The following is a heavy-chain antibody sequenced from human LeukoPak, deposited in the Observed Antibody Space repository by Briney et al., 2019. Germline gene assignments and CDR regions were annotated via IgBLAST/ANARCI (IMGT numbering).Heavy chain of an antibody. CDR2: IIPILGIP. D-gene: IGHD3-22*01. V-gene: IGHV1-69*02. Sequence: SVKVSCKASGATFSSYTISWVRQAPGQGLEWVGRIIPILGIPNYAQRFQGRVTITADKSTSTAYMELSSLRSEDTAVYYCARGRLSYYDSSGDYYYYAMDVWGQGTTVTVSS. CDR1: GATFSSYT. CDR3: ARGRLSYYDSSGDYYYYAMDV. J-gene: IGHJ6*02.